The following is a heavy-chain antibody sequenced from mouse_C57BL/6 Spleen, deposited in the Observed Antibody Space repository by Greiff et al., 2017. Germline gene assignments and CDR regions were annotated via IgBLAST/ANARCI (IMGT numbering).Heavy chain of an antibody. CDR3: ARGGVTTEWYFDV. CDR2: IDPSDSYT. CDR1: GYTFTSYW. D-gene: IGHD2-2*01. Sequence: QVQLQQPGAELVMPGASVKLSCKASGYTFTSYWMHWVKQRPGQGLEWIGEIDPSDSYTNYNQKFKGKSTLTVDKSSSTAYMQLSSLTSEDSAVYYCARGGVTTEWYFDVWGTGITVTVAS. V-gene: IGHV1-69*01. J-gene: IGHJ1*03.